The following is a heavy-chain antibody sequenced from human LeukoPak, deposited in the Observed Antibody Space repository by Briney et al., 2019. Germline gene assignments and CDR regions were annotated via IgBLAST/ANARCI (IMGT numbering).Heavy chain of an antibody. CDR2: IYPGDSDT. D-gene: IGHD3-3*01. V-gene: IGHV5-51*01. Sequence: GESLKISCKGSGYSFTSYWIGWVRQMPGKGLEWMGIIYPGDSDTRYSPSFQDQVTISADNSISTAYLQWSSLKASDTAMYYCARLRFLEWLLEPFDYWGQGTLVTVSS. CDR3: ARLRFLEWLLEPFDY. J-gene: IGHJ4*02. CDR1: GYSFTSYW.